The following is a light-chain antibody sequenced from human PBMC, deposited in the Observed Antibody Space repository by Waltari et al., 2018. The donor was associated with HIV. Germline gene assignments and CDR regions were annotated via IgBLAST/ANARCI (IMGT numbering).Light chain of an antibody. Sequence: QSALTQPPSASGSPGQSVTISCTGTSSAAGGYNYVSCYQQHPGKAPKLMMYEVSKRPSGVPDRFAGSKSGNAASLTVSGLQAEDEADYYFNSYAGSNNWVFGGGTKLTVL. J-gene: IGLJ3*02. CDR2: EVS. CDR1: SSAAGGYNY. CDR3: NSYAGSNNWV. V-gene: IGLV2-8*01.